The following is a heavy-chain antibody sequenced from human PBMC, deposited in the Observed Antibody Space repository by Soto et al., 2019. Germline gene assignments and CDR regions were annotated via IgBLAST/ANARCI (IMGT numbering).Heavy chain of an antibody. CDR3: ARDSIFGVVILDNWFDP. CDR1: GYTFTSYG. CDR2: ISAYNGNT. V-gene: IGHV1-18*01. Sequence: QVQLVQSGAEVKKPGASVKVSCKASGYTFTSYGISWVRQAPGQGLEWMGWISAYNGNTNYAQKLQGRVTMTTDTSTSTACMELRSLRSDDTAVYYCARDSIFGVVILDNWFDPWGQGTLVTVSS. D-gene: IGHD3-3*01. J-gene: IGHJ5*02.